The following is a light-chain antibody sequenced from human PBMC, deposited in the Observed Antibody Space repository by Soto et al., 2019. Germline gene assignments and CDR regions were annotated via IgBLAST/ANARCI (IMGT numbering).Light chain of an antibody. CDR1: SSNIGAGYD. Sequence: QSVLTQPPSVSGAPGQRVTISCTGNSSNIGAGYDVHWYQQLPGTAPKLLIYGSSNRPSGVPDRFSGSKSGPSASLAITGLQAEDEADYYCQSYDSSLSGSVVFGGGTQLTVL. CDR2: GSS. V-gene: IGLV1-40*01. J-gene: IGLJ7*01. CDR3: QSYDSSLSGSVV.